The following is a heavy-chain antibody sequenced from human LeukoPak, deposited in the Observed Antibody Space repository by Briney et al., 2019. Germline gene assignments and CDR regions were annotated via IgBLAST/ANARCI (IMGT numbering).Heavy chain of an antibody. CDR2: INPNSGGT. V-gene: IGHV1-2*02. CDR3: ARDRWGRGDFDY. J-gene: IGHJ4*02. CDR1: GYTLTAYY. Sequence: ASVKVSCKASGYTLTAYYMHWVRQAPGQGLERMGWINPNSGGTNYAQNFQGRVTMTTDTSISTAYMELSGLTSDDTAVYYCARDRWGRGDFDYWGQGTLVTVSP. D-gene: IGHD7-27*01.